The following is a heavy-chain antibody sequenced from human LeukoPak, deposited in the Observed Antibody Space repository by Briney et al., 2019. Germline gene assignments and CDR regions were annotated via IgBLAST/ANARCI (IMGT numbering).Heavy chain of an antibody. Sequence: SSETLPLTCTVSGGSISSSSYYWGWIRQPPGKGLEWIGSIYYSGNTYYNPSLKSRVTISVDTSKNQFSLKLSSVTAADTAVYYCARDHGKDIVVVVAATPFAFDIWGQGTMVTVSS. V-gene: IGHV4-39*07. CDR2: IYYSGNT. D-gene: IGHD2-15*01. CDR3: ARDHGKDIVVVVAATPFAFDI. CDR1: GGSISSSSYY. J-gene: IGHJ3*02.